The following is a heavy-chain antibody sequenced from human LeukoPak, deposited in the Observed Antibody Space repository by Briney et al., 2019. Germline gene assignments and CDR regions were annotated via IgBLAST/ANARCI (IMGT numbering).Heavy chain of an antibody. CDR1: GFTFSSYW. CDR2: IYYSGST. V-gene: IGHV4-39*01. D-gene: IGHD4-23*01. Sequence: GSLRLSCAASGFTFSSYWMSWVRQAPGKGLEWIGSIYYSGSTYYNPSLKSRVTISVDTSKNQFSLKLSSVTAADTAVYYCARLTPPGGYYYYYYGMDVWGQGTTVTVSS. CDR3: ARLTPPGGYYYYYYGMDV. J-gene: IGHJ6*02.